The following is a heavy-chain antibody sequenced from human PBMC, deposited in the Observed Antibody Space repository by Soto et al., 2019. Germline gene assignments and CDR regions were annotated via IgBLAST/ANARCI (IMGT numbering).Heavy chain of an antibody. V-gene: IGHV3-7*04. J-gene: IGHJ4*02. D-gene: IGHD6-19*01. CDR1: GFTFSSYW. CDR2: IKTDGSDK. CDR3: VRGGWSVDY. Sequence: VHLVESGGGLVQPGGSLRLSCAAAGFTFSSYWMSWARQAPGKGLEWMANIKTDGSDKKYVDSVKGRFTISRDNAKNSLYLDMTSLTVEDTAVYYCVRGGWSVDYWGQGTLVTVSS.